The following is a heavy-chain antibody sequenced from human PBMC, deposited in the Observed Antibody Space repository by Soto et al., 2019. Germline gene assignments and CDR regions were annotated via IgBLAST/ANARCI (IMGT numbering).Heavy chain of an antibody. Sequence: PSETLSLTCAVYGGSFSGYYWSWIRQPPGKGLEWIGEINHSGSTNYNPSLKSRVTISVDTSKNQFSLKLSSVTAADTAVYYCASLWSSSWYGGGWFDPWGQGTLVTVSS. CDR1: GGSFSGYY. CDR3: ASLWSSSWYGGGWFDP. D-gene: IGHD6-13*01. V-gene: IGHV4-34*01. J-gene: IGHJ5*02. CDR2: INHSGST.